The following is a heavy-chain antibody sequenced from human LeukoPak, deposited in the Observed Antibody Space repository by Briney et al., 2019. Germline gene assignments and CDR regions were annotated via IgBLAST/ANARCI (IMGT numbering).Heavy chain of an antibody. CDR2: INPNSGGT. CDR3: ARDLDYYGSGSFFNI. V-gene: IGHV1-2*02. Sequence: ASVKVSCKASGYTFTAYSMHWVRQAPGQGLEWMGWINPNSGGTNYAQKFQGRVSMTRDTSITTAYMELSRLRSDDTAVYYCARDLDYYGSGSFFNIWGQGTMVTVSS. D-gene: IGHD3-10*01. CDR1: GYTFTAYS. J-gene: IGHJ3*02.